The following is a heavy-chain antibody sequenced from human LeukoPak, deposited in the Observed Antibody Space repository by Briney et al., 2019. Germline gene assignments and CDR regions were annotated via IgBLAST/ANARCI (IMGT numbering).Heavy chain of an antibody. J-gene: IGHJ4*02. D-gene: IGHD3-22*01. CDR2: INHSGST. Sequence: SETLSLTCAVYGGSLSGYYWSWIRQPPGKGLEWIGEINHSGSTNYNPSLKSRVTISVDTSKNQFSLKLSSVTAADTAVYYCARDRSMIVTNWGQGTLVTVSS. V-gene: IGHV4-34*01. CDR3: ARDRSMIVTN. CDR1: GGSLSGYY.